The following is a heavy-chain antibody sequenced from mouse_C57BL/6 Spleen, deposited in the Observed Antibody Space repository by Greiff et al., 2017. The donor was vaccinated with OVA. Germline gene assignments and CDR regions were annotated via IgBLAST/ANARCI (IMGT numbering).Heavy chain of an antibody. CDR3: TRDLPRFAY. V-gene: IGHV1-15*01. CDR2: IDPETGGT. CDR1: GYTFTDYE. Sequence: LVESGAELVRPGASVTLSCQASGYTFTDYEMHWVKQTPVHGLEWIGAIDPETGGTAYNQKFKGKAILTADKSSSTAYMELRSLTSEDSAVYYCTRDLPRFAYWGQGTLVTVSA. J-gene: IGHJ3*01.